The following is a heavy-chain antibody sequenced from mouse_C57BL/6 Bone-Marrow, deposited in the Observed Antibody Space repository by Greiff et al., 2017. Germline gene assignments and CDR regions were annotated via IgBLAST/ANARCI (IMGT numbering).Heavy chain of an antibody. V-gene: IGHV1-85*01. CDR1: GYTFTSYD. Sequence: QVQLQQSGPELVKPGASVKLSCKASGYTFTSYDLNWVKQRPGQGLEWIGWIYPRDGSTKYNEKFKVKATLTVDTSSSASYMELHSLTSEDSAVYFCAIDYGSSYWYVDGWGTGTTVTVSS. J-gene: IGHJ1*03. D-gene: IGHD1-1*01. CDR3: AIDYGSSYWYVDG. CDR2: IYPRDGST.